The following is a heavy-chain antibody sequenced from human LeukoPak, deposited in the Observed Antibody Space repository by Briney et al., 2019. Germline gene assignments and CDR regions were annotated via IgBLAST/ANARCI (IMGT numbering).Heavy chain of an antibody. V-gene: IGHV4-59*08. Sequence: SETLSLTCTVSGGSISSYYWSWIRQPPGKGLEWIGYIYYRGSTNYNPSLKSRVSISVDTSKNQFPLKLSSVTAADTAVYYCARQYRIAAANIDTGLQHWGQGTLVTVSS. D-gene: IGHD6-13*01. CDR3: ARQYRIAAANIDTGLQH. CDR1: GGSISSYY. J-gene: IGHJ1*01. CDR2: IYYRGST.